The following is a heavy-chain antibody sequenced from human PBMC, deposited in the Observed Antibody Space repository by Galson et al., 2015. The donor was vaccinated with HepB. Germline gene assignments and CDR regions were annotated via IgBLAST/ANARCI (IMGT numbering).Heavy chain of an antibody. J-gene: IGHJ5*02. D-gene: IGHD2-2*01. Sequence: SVKVSCKASGYTFTSYAMNWVRQAPGQGLEWMGWINTNTGNPTYAQGFTGRFVFSLDTSVSTAYLRISSLKAEDTAVYYCARDRRPEVPAARRWFDPWGQVTLVTVSS. V-gene: IGHV7-4-1*02. CDR1: GYTFTSYA. CDR3: ARDRRPEVPAARRWFDP. CDR2: INTNTGNP.